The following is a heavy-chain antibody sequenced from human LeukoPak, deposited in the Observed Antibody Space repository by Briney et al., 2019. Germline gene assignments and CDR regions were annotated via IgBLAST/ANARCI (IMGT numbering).Heavy chain of an antibody. CDR3: AKDGATAMALDY. V-gene: IGHV3-30*18. Sequence: PGRSLRLSCAAPGFTFSSYGMHWVRQAPGKGLEWVAVISYDGSNKYYADSVKGRFTISRDNSKNTLYLQMNSLRAEDTAVYYCAKDGATAMALDYWGQGTLVTVSS. D-gene: IGHD5-18*01. CDR1: GFTFSSYG. CDR2: ISYDGSNK. J-gene: IGHJ4*02.